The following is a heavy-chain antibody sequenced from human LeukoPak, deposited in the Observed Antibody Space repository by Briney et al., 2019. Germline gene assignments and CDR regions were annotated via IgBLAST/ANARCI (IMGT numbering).Heavy chain of an antibody. CDR1: GGSISSGGYY. Sequence: SETLSLTCTVSGGSISSGGYYWSWIRQPPGKGLEWIGYIYHSGSTYYNPSLKSRVTISVDRSKNQFSLKLSSVTAADTAVYYCARGRSSSREPIDYWGQGTLVTVSS. CDR3: ARGRSSSREPIDY. J-gene: IGHJ4*02. D-gene: IGHD6-6*01. CDR2: IYHSGST. V-gene: IGHV4-30-2*01.